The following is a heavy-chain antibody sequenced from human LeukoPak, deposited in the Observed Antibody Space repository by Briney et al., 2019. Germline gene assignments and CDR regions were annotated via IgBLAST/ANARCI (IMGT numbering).Heavy chain of an antibody. CDR2: IYHSGST. J-gene: IGHJ5*02. CDR3: ARVGGPAAKENWFDP. D-gene: IGHD2-2*01. CDR1: SYSISSGYY. V-gene: IGHV4-38-2*02. Sequence: PSETLSLTCTVSSYSISSGYYWGWIRQPPGKGLEWIGSIYHSGSTYYKPSLKSRVTISVDTSKNQFSLKLSSVTAADTAVYYCARVGGPAAKENWFDPWGQGTLVTVSS.